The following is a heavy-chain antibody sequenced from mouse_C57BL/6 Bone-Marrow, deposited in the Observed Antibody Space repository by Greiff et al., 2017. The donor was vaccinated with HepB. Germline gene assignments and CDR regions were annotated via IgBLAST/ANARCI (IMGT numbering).Heavy chain of an antibody. Sequence: EVQLQQSGAELVRPGASVKLSCTASGFNIKDDYMHWVKQRPEQGLEWIGWIDPENGDTEYASKFQGKATITADTSSNTAYLQLSSLTSEDTAVYYCTTFFTTVVEGGYWGQGTTLTVSS. V-gene: IGHV14-4*01. CDR1: GFNIKDDY. D-gene: IGHD1-1*01. J-gene: IGHJ2*01. CDR3: TTFFTTVVEGGY. CDR2: IDPENGDT.